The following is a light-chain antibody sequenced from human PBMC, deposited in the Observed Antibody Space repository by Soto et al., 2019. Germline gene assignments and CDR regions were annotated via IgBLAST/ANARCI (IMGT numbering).Light chain of an antibody. J-gene: IGKJ2*02. CDR3: QQYYTTPRGT. CDR2: WAS. Sequence: DIVMTQSPDSLAVSLGERATINCKSSQSVLYSSNNKNYLAWYQQKPGQPLKLLIYWASTRESGVPDRFSGSGSGTDFALTISSLQAEDVAVYYCQQYYTTPRGTFGQGTKLELK. CDR1: QSVLYSSNNKNY. V-gene: IGKV4-1*01.